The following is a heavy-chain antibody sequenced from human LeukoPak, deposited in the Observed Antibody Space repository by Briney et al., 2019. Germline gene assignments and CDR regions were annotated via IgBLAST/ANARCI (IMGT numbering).Heavy chain of an antibody. J-gene: IGHJ4*02. D-gene: IGHD6-13*01. V-gene: IGHV1-3*01. CDR1: GYTFTNYA. CDR3: ASRSSSWAFDY. Sequence: ASVKVSCKASGYTFTNYAVNWLRQAPGQRLEWMGWINAGNGDTKFSQNYQARVTITRDTSASTAYMELSSLRSEDTAVYYCASRSSSWAFDYWGQGTLVTVSS. CDR2: INAGNGDT.